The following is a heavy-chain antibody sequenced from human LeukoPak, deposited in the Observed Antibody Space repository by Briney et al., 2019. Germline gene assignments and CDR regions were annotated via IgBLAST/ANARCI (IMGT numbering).Heavy chain of an antibody. J-gene: IGHJ4*02. D-gene: IGHD3-10*01. V-gene: IGHV3-7*04. CDR1: GFTFSRSW. CDR2: IKEDGSQK. Sequence: PGGSLRLSCAASGFTFSRSWMIWVRQAPGKGLEWVANIKEDGSQKFYVDSVKGRFTISRDNARNSLFLQMSSLRAEDTAVYYCARGFGDCWGQGTLVTVSS. CDR3: ARGFGDC.